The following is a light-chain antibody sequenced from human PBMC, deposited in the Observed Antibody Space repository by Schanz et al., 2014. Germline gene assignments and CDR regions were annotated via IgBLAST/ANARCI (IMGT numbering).Light chain of an antibody. J-gene: IGKJ3*01. CDR2: GAS. CDR1: QSVSSY. CDR3: QQSYSPPFT. Sequence: EIVLTQSPATLSLSPGERATLSCRASQSVSSYLAWYQQKPGQAPRLLMYGASSRATGIPARFSGSGSGTDFTLTISSLQPEDFATYYCQQSYSPPFTFGPGTKVDIK. V-gene: IGKV3-11*01.